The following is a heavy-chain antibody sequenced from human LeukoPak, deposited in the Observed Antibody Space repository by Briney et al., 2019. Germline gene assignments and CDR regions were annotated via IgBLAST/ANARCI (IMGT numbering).Heavy chain of an antibody. CDR2: INPSGGST. V-gene: IGHV1-46*01. CDR1: GYTFTSYY. D-gene: IGHD2-15*01. Sequence: GASVKVSCKASGYTFTSYYMHWVRQAPGQGLEWMGLINPSGGSTSYAQKFQGRVTMTRDTSTSTVYMELSSLRSEDTAVYYCARDEPHCSGGSCYSGGLFDYWGQGTLVTVSS. CDR3: ARDEPHCSGGSCYSGGLFDY. J-gene: IGHJ4*02.